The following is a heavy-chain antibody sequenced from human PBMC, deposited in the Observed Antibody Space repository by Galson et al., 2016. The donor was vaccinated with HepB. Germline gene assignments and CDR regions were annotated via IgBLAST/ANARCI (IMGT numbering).Heavy chain of an antibody. Sequence: SLRLSCAASGFSFDDFGMHWVRQAPGKGLEWVAVISYDGSNNYYADSVKGRFAISRDNSKNTLYLQINSLRTDDTGMYYLAKAIGYCAGSSCALRGDWGQGTLVTVSS. CDR2: ISYDGSNN. J-gene: IGHJ4*02. CDR3: AKAIGYCAGSSCALRGD. CDR1: GFSFDDFG. V-gene: IGHV3-30*18. D-gene: IGHD6-13*01.